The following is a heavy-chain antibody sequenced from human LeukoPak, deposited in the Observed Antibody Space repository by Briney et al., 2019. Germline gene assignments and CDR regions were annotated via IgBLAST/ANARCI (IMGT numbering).Heavy chain of an antibody. Sequence: RPGRSLRLSCAASGFTFSSYAMHWVRQAPGKGLEWVAVISYDGSNKYYADSAKGRFTISRDNSKNTLYLQMNSLRAEDTAVYYCAREDGAYGSVSYPDYWGQGTLVTVSS. CDR2: ISYDGSNK. CDR3: AREDGAYGSVSYPDY. CDR1: GFTFSSYA. D-gene: IGHD3-10*01. V-gene: IGHV3-30*04. J-gene: IGHJ4*02.